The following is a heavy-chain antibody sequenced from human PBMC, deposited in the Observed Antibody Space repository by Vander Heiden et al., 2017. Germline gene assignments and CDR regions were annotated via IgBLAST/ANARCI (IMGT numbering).Heavy chain of an antibody. CDR2: IDNSGST. J-gene: IGHJ6*02. V-gene: IGHV4-59*01. D-gene: IGHD2-2*01. CDR3: VRDRFVAVPTAAQHYYGMDV. CDR1: GGFMSSYF. Sequence: QLQLQESGPGLVKPSETLSLTSSVSGGFMSSYFWSWIRQPPGKGLEWIGYIDNSGSTDYNPSLKSRVTISRDTSKNQVSLKLYAVTAADTAVYYCVRDRFVAVPTAAQHYYGMDVWGQGTTVTVSS.